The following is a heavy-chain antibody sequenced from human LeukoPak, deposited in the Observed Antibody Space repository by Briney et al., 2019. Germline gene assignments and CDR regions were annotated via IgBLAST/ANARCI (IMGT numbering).Heavy chain of an antibody. CDR3: AAPVVVTATDAFDV. CDR2: IKQDGSEK. CDR1: GFTFSRYW. Sequence: GGSLRLSCAASGFTFSRYWMTWVRQAPGKGLEWVANIKQDGSEKYYVDSVKGRLTISRDNAKNSLYLQMNSLRAEDTAVYYCAAPVVVTATDAFDVWGQGTMLTVSS. D-gene: IGHD2-21*02. J-gene: IGHJ3*01. V-gene: IGHV3-7*01.